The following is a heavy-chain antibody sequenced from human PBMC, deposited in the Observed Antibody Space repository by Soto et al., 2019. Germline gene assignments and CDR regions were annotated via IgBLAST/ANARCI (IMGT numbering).Heavy chain of an antibody. CDR3: ARSVAVPDAPDY. Sequence: ASVKVSCKASGYTFTSYAMHWVRQAPGQRLEWMGWINAGNGNTKYSQKFQGRVTITRDTSASTAYMELSSLTSEDTAVYYCARSVAVPDAPDYWGQGTLVTVSS. CDR1: GYTFTSYA. J-gene: IGHJ4*02. CDR2: INAGNGNT. V-gene: IGHV1-3*01. D-gene: IGHD2-2*01.